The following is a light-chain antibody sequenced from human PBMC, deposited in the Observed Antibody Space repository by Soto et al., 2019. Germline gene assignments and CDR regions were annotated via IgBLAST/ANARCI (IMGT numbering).Light chain of an antibody. CDR3: HQRQSWPRT. CDR1: QYINTR. Sequence: IVLTHSPATLSSFPCDRVTLSCRASQYINTRLAWYQHRPGQAPRLLIYQTSLRAAGIPARFSASGSGTDFTLTISDVQPEDFALYYCHQRQSWPRTFGQGTKVDIK. V-gene: IGKV3-11*01. J-gene: IGKJ1*01. CDR2: QTS.